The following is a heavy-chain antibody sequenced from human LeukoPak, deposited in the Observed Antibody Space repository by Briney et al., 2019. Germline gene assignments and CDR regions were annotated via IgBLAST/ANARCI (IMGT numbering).Heavy chain of an antibody. CDR3: ARESPYYDFWSGTSDAFDI. D-gene: IGHD3-3*01. J-gene: IGHJ3*02. V-gene: IGHV4-34*01. CDR2: INHSGST. CDR1: GGSFSGYY. Sequence: SETLSLTCAVYGGSFSGYYWSWIRQPPGKGLEWIGEINHSGSTNYNPSLKRRVTISLDTSKNQFSLKMSSVTAADTAVYYCARESPYYDFWSGTSDAFDIWGQGTMVTVSS.